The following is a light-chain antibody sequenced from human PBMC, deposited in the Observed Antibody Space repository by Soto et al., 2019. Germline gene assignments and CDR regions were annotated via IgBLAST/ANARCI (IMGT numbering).Light chain of an antibody. CDR3: QQYDSSTPT. Sequence: EIVLTQSPGTLSLSPGERATLSCRASHSLSSTYLAWYQQKPGQAPRVLIYGASSRATGIPDRFSGSGSGTDFTFTITSLEPEDFAIYDCQQYDSSTPTFGGGTRVEIK. CDR2: GAS. CDR1: HSLSSTY. V-gene: IGKV3-20*01. J-gene: IGKJ4*01.